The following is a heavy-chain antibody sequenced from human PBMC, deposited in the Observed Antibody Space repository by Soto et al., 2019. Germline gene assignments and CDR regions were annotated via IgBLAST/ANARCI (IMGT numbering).Heavy chain of an antibody. Sequence: QVQLQESCPGLVKPSQTLSLTCTVSGGSISTVNYWWSWIRQSPDMGLEWIGHTYNGGRTYNNPSLERRVTMSVDTSKNQLSLTLSSVSAADTAVYYCARGPSGDKVDSWGQGTLVTVSS. CDR2: TYNGGRT. CDR1: GGSISTVNYW. CDR3: ARGPSGDKVDS. D-gene: IGHD7-27*01. J-gene: IGHJ4*02. V-gene: IGHV4-30-4*01.